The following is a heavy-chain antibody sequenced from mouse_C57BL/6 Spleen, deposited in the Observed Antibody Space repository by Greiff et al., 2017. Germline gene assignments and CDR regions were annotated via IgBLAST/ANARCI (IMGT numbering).Heavy chain of an antibody. CDR3: AIGTYYSNWFAY. D-gene: IGHD2-5*01. J-gene: IGHJ3*01. CDR2: IHPNSGST. V-gene: IGHV1-64*01. CDR1: GYTFTSYW. Sequence: QVQLKQSGAELVKPGASVKLSCKASGYTFTSYWMHWVKQRPGQGLEWIGMIHPNSGSTNYNEKFKSKATLTVDKSSSTAYMQLSSLTSEDSAVYYCAIGTYYSNWFAYWGQGTLVTVSA.